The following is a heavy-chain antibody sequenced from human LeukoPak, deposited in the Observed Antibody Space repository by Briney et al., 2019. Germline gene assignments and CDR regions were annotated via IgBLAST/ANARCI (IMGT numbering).Heavy chain of an antibody. D-gene: IGHD2-2*01. V-gene: IGHV3-30*02. J-gene: IGHJ4*01. CDR3: PILRAGVVGPAAISSEPFDY. CDR2: IRYDGSNK. Sequence: GGSLRLSCAASGFTFSSYGMHWVRQAPGKGLEWVAFIRYDGSNKYYADSVKGRFTISRDNSKNTRCLQMNSLRAEDTAVYYGPILRAGVVGPAAISSEPFDYWGQGTLVTVSS. CDR1: GFTFSSYG.